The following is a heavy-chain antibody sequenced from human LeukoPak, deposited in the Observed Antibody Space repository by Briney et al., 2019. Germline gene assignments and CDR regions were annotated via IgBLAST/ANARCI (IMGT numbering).Heavy chain of an antibody. Sequence: EASVKVSCKASGGTFSSYAISWVRQAPGQGLEWMGGIIPIFGTANYAQKFQGRVTITTDESTSTAYMELSSLRSEDTAVYYCARTAAPVGGTDYGDYFDYWGQGTLVTVSS. CDR2: IIPIFGTA. CDR3: ARTAAPVGGTDYGDYFDY. D-gene: IGHD4-17*01. J-gene: IGHJ4*02. CDR1: GGTFSSYA. V-gene: IGHV1-69*05.